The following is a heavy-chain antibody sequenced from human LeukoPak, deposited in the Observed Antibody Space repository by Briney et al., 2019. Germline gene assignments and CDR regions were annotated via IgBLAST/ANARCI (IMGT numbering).Heavy chain of an antibody. J-gene: IGHJ4*02. CDR2: IYYSGST. CDR3: VRANHFDY. V-gene: IGHV4-59*01. CDR1: GGSISSYY. Sequence: PSETLSLTCTVSGGSISSYYWSWFRQPPGKGLEWIGDIYYSGSTNYNPSLKSQVTISVDTSKNQFSLKLTSVTAADTAVYFCVRANHFDYWGQGTLVTVSS.